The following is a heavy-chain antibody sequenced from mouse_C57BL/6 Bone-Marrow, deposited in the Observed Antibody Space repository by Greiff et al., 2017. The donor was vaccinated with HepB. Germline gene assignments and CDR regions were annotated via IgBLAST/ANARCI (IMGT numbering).Heavy chain of an antibody. CDR2: IDPSDSYT. D-gene: IGHD3-3*01. CDR3: ASGADRCAY. V-gene: IGHV1-50*01. CDR1: GYTFTSYW. J-gene: IGHJ3*01. Sequence: QVQLQQPGAELVKPGASVKLSCKASGYTFTSYWMQWVKQRPGQGLEWIGEIDPSDSYTNYNQKFKGKATLTVDTSSSTAYMQLSSLTSEDSAVYYCASGADRCAYWGQGTRVTVSA.